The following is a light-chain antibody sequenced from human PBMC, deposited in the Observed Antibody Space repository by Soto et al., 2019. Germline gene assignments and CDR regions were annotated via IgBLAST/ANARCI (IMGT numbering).Light chain of an antibody. J-gene: IGKJ3*01. CDR2: GAS. V-gene: IGKV3-20*01. CDR3: QQYGSSPFT. CDR1: QSFSSSY. Sequence: EIVLTQSPGTLSLSPGERATLSCRASQSFSSSYLAWYQQKPGQAPRLLIYGASSRATGIPDRFSGSGSGTDFTLTIRRLEPEDFAVYYCQQYGSSPFTFGPGTKVAIK.